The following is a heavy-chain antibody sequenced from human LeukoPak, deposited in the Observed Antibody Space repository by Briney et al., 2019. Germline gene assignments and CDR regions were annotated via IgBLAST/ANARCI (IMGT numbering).Heavy chain of an antibody. CDR2: ISGSGGST. Sequence: GGSLRLSCTASGFTFSSYAMSWVRQAPGKGLEWVSAISGSGGSTYYADSVKGRFTISRDNSKNTLYLQMNSLRAEDTAVYYCAKDRRIAVAGNDYWGQGTLVTVSS. V-gene: IGHV3-23*01. CDR3: AKDRRIAVAGNDY. CDR1: GFTFSSYA. J-gene: IGHJ4*02. D-gene: IGHD6-19*01.